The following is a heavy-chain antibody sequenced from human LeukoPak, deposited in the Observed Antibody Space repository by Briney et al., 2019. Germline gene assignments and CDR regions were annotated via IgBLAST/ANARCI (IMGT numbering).Heavy chain of an antibody. CDR2: FDPEDGET. D-gene: IGHD6-13*01. V-gene: IGHV1-24*01. CDR1: GYTLTELS. CDR3: ATYPGYSSSQVP. J-gene: IGHJ4*02. Sequence: ASVKVSCKVSGYTLTELSMHWVRQAPGKGLEWMGGFDPEDGETIYAQKFQGRVTMTEDTSTDTAYMELSSLRSEDTAVYYCATYPGYSSSQVPWGQGTLVTVSS.